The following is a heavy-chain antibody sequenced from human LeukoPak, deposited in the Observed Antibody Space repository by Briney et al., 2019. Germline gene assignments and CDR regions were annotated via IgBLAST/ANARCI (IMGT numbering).Heavy chain of an antibody. J-gene: IGHJ6*03. CDR2: ISGSGGST. D-gene: IGHD4-17*01. CDR1: GFTFSSYA. V-gene: IGHV3-23*01. Sequence: PGGSLRLSCAASGFTFSSYAMSWVRQAPGKGLEWVSAISGSGGSTYYADSVKGRFTISRDNSKNTLYLQMNSLRAEDTAVYYCARGGDGDNYYYYYYMDVWGKGTTVTVSS. CDR3: ARGGDGDNYYYYYYMDV.